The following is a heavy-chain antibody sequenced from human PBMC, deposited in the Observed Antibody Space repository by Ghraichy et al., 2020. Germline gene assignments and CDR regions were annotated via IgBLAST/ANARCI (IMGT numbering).Heavy chain of an antibody. CDR3: ARVRGIAARWGYSYYGMDV. Sequence: LSLTCAASGFTFSSYWMHWVRQAPGKGLVWVSRINSDGSSTSYADSVKGRFTISRDNAKNTLYLQMNSLRAEDTAVYYCARVRGIAARWGYSYYGMDVWGQGTTVTVSS. D-gene: IGHD6-6*01. J-gene: IGHJ6*02. CDR1: GFTFSSYW. CDR2: INSDGSST. V-gene: IGHV3-74*01.